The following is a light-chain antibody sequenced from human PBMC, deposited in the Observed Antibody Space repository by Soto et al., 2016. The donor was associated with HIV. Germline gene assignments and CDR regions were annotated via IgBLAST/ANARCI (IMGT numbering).Light chain of an antibody. Sequence: EIVMTQSPLSLPVTPGEPASISCRSSESLLHSNGNNYLEWYLQRPGQAPQLLIYLGSNRASGVPDRFSGSGSGTDFTLKITRVEAEDVGLYYCMQALQLPVTFGGGTKGGD. J-gene: IGKJ4*01. CDR3: MQALQLPVT. CDR2: LGS. CDR1: ESLLHSNGNNY. V-gene: IGKV2-28*01.